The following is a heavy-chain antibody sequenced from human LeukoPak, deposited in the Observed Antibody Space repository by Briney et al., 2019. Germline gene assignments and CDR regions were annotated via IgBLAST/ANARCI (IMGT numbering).Heavy chain of an antibody. D-gene: IGHD5-24*01. CDR1: GFTFSNYG. Sequence: PGGSLRLSCVASGFTFSNYGMHWVRQAPGKGLEWVTIVSSGGNKKFYADSVKGRFTISRDNSKNTLYLQMNSLRAEDTAVYYCAKVREKMATIPMDHWGQGTLVTVSS. CDR2: VSSGGNKK. J-gene: IGHJ4*02. V-gene: IGHV3-30*18. CDR3: AKVREKMATIPMDH.